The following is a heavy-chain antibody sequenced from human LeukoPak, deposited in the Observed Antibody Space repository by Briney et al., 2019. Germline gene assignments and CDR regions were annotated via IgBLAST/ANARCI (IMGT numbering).Heavy chain of an antibody. D-gene: IGHD1-26*01. CDR2: ISSSGILI. J-gene: IGHJ4*02. CDR3: AILSGRGWHFDH. CDR1: GFTFGNYE. Sequence: PRGSLRLSCAASGFTFGNYEMKWVRQAPGKGLESVSFISSSGILIYYADSVKGLFTISRDNGKNSLFLQMDSLRVEDTAVYYCAILSGRGWHFDHWGQGTLVTVSS. V-gene: IGHV3-48*03.